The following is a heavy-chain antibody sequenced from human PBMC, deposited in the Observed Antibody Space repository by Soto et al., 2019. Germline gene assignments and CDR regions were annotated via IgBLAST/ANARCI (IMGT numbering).Heavy chain of an antibody. D-gene: IGHD3-3*01. V-gene: IGHV3-30-3*01. CDR1: GCTFGSYA. CDR2: ISYEANNE. Sequence: WALRLSWAPSGCTFGSYARRWVRQGPDKGLEWVAVISYEANNEYYADSVKGRFSISRDNSKNTMHMQMNSLKTEDTALYYCARGGLQNFWSGAVGYSGQGIPGSVSS. J-gene: IGHJ4*02. CDR3: ARGGLQNFWSGAVGY.